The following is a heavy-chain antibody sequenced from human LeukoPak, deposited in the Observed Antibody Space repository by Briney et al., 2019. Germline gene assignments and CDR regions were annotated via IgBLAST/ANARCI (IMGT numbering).Heavy chain of an antibody. V-gene: IGHV5-51*01. CDR2: IYPGDSDT. J-gene: IGHJ6*03. Sequence: GESLKISCTGSGYSFTSSWIGWVRQMPGKGLEWMGIIYPGDSDTRYSPSFQGQVTISVDKSISTAFLQWSSLKASDTAMYYCARHRNEGYYFYMDVWGKGTAVTVSS. CDR1: GYSFTSSW. D-gene: IGHD2-8*01. CDR3: ARHRNEGYYFYMDV.